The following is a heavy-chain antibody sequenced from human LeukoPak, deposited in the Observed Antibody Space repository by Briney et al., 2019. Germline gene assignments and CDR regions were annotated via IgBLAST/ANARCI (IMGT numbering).Heavy chain of an antibody. CDR2: IYPGDSET. CDR1: GYSFTSYW. CDR3: ARGSFIDY. D-gene: IGHD1-26*01. J-gene: IGHJ4*02. V-gene: IGHV5-51*01. Sequence: PRESLKISCMCSGYSFTSYWIGWVRRMPGNGLEWMGIIYPGDSETRYTPSFQVHVISSADKSINTASLRWSSLKASDTAIYYCARGSFIDYWGRGTLVTVSS.